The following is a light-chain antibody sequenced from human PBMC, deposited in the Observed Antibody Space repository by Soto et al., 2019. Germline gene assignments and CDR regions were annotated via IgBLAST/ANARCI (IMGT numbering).Light chain of an antibody. CDR2: AAS. J-gene: IGKJ3*01. CDR3: QQYYSYPPFT. V-gene: IGKV1-8*01. CDR1: QGIISY. Sequence: AILMTQSQSSFSASTGDRVTIACRASQGIISYLAWYQQKPGKAPKLLIYAASTLQSGVPSRFSGSGSGTDFTLTISCLQSEDFATYYCQQYYSYPPFTFGPGTKVDIK.